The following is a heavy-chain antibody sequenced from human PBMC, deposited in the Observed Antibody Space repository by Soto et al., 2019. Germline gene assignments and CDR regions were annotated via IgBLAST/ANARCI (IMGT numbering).Heavy chain of an antibody. J-gene: IGHJ4*02. CDR3: PNAHCECLAQDC. CDR2: ISGSGGST. D-gene: IGHD2-2*01. CDR1: GFTFSSYA. Sequence: GGSLRLSCAASGFTFSSYAMSWVRQAPGKGLEWVSAISGSGGSTYYADSVKGRFTISRDNSKNTLYLQMNSLRAEDTAVYYWPNAHCECLAQDCWGQRPLVTPSP. V-gene: IGHV3-23*01.